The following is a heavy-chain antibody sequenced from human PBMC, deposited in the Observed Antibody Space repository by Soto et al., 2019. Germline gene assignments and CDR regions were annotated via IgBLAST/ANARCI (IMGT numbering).Heavy chain of an antibody. Sequence: GGSLRLSCAASGFTFDDYGMSWVRQAPGKGLEWVSGINWNGGSTGYADSVKGRFTISRDNAKNSLYLQMNSLRAEDTALYYCARDIDIAAAGDSYGMDVWGQGTTVTVSS. CDR1: GFTFDDYG. V-gene: IGHV3-20*04. CDR3: ARDIDIAAAGDSYGMDV. J-gene: IGHJ6*02. CDR2: INWNGGST. D-gene: IGHD6-13*01.